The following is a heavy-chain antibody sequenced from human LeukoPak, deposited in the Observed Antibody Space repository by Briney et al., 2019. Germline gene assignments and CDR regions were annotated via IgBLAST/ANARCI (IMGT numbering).Heavy chain of an antibody. V-gene: IGHV3-48*02. Sequence: GGSLTLSCAASGYSFSTFAMNWVRQAPGKGLEWISHITSSSNATYYADSVKGRFTISRDNAKNSLFLQMNSLRDEDTAVYYCVKDLLGDTYFFDCWGQGTLVTVSS. CDR2: ITSSSNAT. CDR1: GYSFSTFA. D-gene: IGHD2-21*01. CDR3: VKDLLGDTYFFDC. J-gene: IGHJ4*02.